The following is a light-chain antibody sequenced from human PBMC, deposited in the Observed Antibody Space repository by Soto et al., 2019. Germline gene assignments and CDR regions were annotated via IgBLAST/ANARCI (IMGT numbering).Light chain of an antibody. CDR1: QSISSY. Sequence: DIQMTQSPSSLSASVGDRVTITCRASQSISSYLNWYQQKPGTAPKLLIYAASSLQSGVPSRFSGSGSGTDFTLTISSLQPEDFATYYWQQSYSTPPTVGGGTKVEIK. CDR3: QQSYSTPPT. CDR2: AAS. V-gene: IGKV1-39*01. J-gene: IGKJ4*02.